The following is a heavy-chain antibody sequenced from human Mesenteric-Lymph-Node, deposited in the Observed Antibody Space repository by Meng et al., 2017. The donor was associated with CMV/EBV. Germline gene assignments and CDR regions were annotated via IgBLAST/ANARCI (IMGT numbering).Heavy chain of an antibody. J-gene: IGHJ4*02. D-gene: IGHD7-27*01. Sequence: TVTYGSISSGGYYWSWSRQHPVKGLEWIAYIFYGGSAYYKPSLKSRVTIALNTSKNQVSLKLDSVTAADTAVYCCARAKLGLYHFDNWGQGTLVTVSS. CDR1: YGSISSGGYY. V-gene: IGHV4-31*02. CDR3: ARAKLGLYHFDN. CDR2: IFYGGSA.